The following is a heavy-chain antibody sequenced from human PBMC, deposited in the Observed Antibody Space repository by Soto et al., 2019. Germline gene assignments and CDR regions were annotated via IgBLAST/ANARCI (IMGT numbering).Heavy chain of an antibody. Sequence: EVQLVESGGGLVQPGGSLRLSCSASGFTFSSYAMHWVRQAPGKGLEYVSAISSNGGSTYYADSVKGRFTISRDNSKNTLYLQMSSLRAEDTAVYYCVGRNSSSWYLENGYFDYWGQGTLVTVSS. CDR3: VGRNSSSWYLENGYFDY. J-gene: IGHJ4*02. V-gene: IGHV3-64D*08. CDR2: ISSNGGST. D-gene: IGHD6-13*01. CDR1: GFTFSSYA.